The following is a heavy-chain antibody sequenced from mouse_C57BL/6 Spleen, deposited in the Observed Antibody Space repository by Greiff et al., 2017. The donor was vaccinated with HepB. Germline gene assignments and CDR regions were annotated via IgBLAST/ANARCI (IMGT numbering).Heavy chain of an antibody. Sequence: QVQLQQSGAELVRPGASVKLSCKASGYTFTDYYINWVKQRPGQGLEWIARIYPGSGNTYYNEKFKGKATLTAEKSSSTAYMQLSSLTSEDSAVYFCAKELRGYAMDYWGQGTSGTVSS. D-gene: IGHD2-4*01. V-gene: IGHV1-76*01. CDR1: GYTFTDYY. CDR2: IYPGSGNT. CDR3: AKELRGYAMDY. J-gene: IGHJ4*01.